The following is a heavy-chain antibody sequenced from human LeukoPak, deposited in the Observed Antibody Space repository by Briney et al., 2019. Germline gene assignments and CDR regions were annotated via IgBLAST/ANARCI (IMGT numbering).Heavy chain of an antibody. J-gene: IGHJ6*02. Sequence: GGSLRLSCAASGFTSSSYSMNWVRQAPGKGLEWVSSISSSSSYIYYADSVKGRFTISRDNAKNSLYLQMNSLRAEDTAVYYCAKGQYYYDKSDYYYGMDVWGQGTTVTVSS. CDR2: ISSSSSYI. CDR1: GFTSSSYS. CDR3: AKGQYYYDKSDYYYGMDV. V-gene: IGHV3-21*01. D-gene: IGHD3-22*01.